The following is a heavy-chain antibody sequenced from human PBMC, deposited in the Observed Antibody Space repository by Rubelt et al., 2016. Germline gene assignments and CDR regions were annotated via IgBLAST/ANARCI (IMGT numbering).Heavy chain of an antibody. V-gene: IGHV4-34*01. CDR2: INHSGST. Sequence: QVQLQQWGAGLLKPSETLSLTCAVYGGSFSGYYWSWIRQPPGKGLEWIGEINHSGSTNYNPSLKSGVTLSGNTSKNQFSLKLSSVTAADTAVYYCARGVDASYDSSGYYYGWGQGTLVTVSS. CDR3: ARGVDASYDSSGYYYG. D-gene: IGHD3-22*01. CDR1: GGSFSGYY. J-gene: IGHJ4*02.